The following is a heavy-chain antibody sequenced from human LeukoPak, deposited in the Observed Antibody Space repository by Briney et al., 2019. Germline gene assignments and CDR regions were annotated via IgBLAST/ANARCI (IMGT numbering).Heavy chain of an antibody. Sequence: SETLSLTCAVYGGSFSGYYLSWIRQPPGKGLEWMGEINHSGSTNYNPSLKSRVTISVDTSKNQFSLKLSSVTAADTAVYYCARGVPYYYDSSGYYRENFDYWGQGTLVTVSS. CDR2: INHSGST. D-gene: IGHD3-22*01. V-gene: IGHV4-34*01. CDR3: ARGVPYYYDSSGYYRENFDY. J-gene: IGHJ4*02. CDR1: GGSFSGYY.